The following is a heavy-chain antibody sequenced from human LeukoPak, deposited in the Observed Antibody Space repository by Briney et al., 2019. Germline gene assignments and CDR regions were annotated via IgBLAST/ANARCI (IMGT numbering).Heavy chain of an antibody. J-gene: IGHJ4*02. CDR3: AKDQRAVVAVSFYFDY. CDR2: IWYDGSNK. Sequence: PGRSLRLSCAASGFTFSSYGMHWVRQAPGKGLEWVAVIWYDGSNKYYADSVRGRFTISRDDSKNTLYLQMNSLRAEDTAVYYCAKDQRAVVAVSFYFDYWGQGTLVTVSS. D-gene: IGHD3-22*01. V-gene: IGHV3-33*06. CDR1: GFTFSSYG.